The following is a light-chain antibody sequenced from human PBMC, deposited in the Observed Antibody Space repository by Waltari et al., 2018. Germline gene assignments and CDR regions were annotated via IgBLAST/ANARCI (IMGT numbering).Light chain of an antibody. V-gene: IGKV4-1*01. CDR1: QNVLYAFNNKNF. Sequence: DIVMPQSPDSLAVSLGERATINCKSSQNVLYAFNNKNFLSWYQQKPGQPPRLLIYWASTREAGLPHRFSGGGSGAGFSLTIIILQTDDAAVYDCQQYQSTPYTCGPRTKLEI. CDR3: QQYQSTPYT. J-gene: IGKJ2*01. CDR2: WAS.